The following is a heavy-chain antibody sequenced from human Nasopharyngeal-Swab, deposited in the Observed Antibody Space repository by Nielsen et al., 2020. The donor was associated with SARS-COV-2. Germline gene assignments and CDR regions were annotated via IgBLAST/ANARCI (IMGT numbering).Heavy chain of an antibody. J-gene: IGHJ4*02. V-gene: IGHV3-48*01. Sequence: GRQAPGKGLEWVSYLSSSGGTIYYADSVKGGFTISRDNSKNTLYLQMNSLRAEDTAVYYCARGLRGYSGYSDYWGQGTLVTVSS. D-gene: IGHD5-12*01. CDR2: LSSSGGTI. CDR3: ARGLRGYSGYSDY.